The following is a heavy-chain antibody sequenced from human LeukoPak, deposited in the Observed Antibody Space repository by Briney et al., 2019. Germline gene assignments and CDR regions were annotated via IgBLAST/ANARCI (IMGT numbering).Heavy chain of an antibody. CDR1: GFTFDDYG. D-gene: IGHD1-26*01. CDR3: ARTQTPGVGANDAFDI. J-gene: IGHJ3*02. Sequence: GGSLRLSCAASGFTFDDYGMSWVRQAPGKGLEWVSGINWNGGSTGYADSVKGRFTISRVNAKNSLYLQMNSLRAEDTALYYCARTQTPGVGANDAFDIWGQGTMVTVSS. CDR2: INWNGGST. V-gene: IGHV3-20*04.